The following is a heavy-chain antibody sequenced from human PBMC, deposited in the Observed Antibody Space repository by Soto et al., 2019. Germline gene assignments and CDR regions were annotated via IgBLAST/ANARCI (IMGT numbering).Heavy chain of an antibody. D-gene: IGHD3-9*01. J-gene: IGHJ4*02. CDR3: AREYYGLLTGYYTDY. CDR2: ISGDGVTT. Sequence: DVQLVESGGDLVQRGGSLRLSCAASGFPFSSYWMHWVRHTPGKGLDWVARISGDGVTTYYADSVTGRFTVSRDNAKNNLSLQISGLRAEDTAVYYCAREYYGLLTGYYTDYWGQGTLVSVSS. CDR1: GFPFSSYW. V-gene: IGHV3-74*01.